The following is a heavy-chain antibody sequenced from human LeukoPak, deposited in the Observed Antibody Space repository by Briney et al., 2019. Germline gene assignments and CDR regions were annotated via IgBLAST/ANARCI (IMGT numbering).Heavy chain of an antibody. CDR3: ARGTDFWSGYWSTRGPQNY. V-gene: IGHV4-34*01. Sequence: SETLSLTCAVYGGSFSGYYWSWIRQPPGKGLEWIGEINHSGSTNYNPSLKSRVTISVDTSKNQFSLKLSSVTAADTAVYYCARGTDFWSGYWSTRGPQNYWGKGTLVTVSS. CDR1: GGSFSGYY. D-gene: IGHD3-3*01. J-gene: IGHJ4*02. CDR2: INHSGST.